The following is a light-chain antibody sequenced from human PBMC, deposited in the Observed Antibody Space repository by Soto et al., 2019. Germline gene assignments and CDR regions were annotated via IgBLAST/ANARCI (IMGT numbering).Light chain of an antibody. CDR3: QKYDRAPFT. CDR2: AAS. V-gene: IGKV1-27*01. Sequence: DIQMTQSPSSLSVSVGDRATITCRASQDIRNYLAWYQQKPGKVPKLLIYAASTLQSGVPSRFSGSGSGTDFTLTINSLQPEDIATYYCQKYDRAPFTFGPGTKVDIK. CDR1: QDIRNY. J-gene: IGKJ3*01.